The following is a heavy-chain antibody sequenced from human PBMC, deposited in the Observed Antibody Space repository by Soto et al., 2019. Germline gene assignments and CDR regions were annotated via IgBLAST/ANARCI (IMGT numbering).Heavy chain of an antibody. CDR1: GGSISSGDYY. Sequence: QVQLLESGPGLVKPSQTLSLTCTVSGGSISSGDYYWSWIRQPPGKGLEWIGSIYYSGSTYYNPSLKSRVTISVDTSTNQFSLKLNSVTAADTAVYYCASRHSSPYFDYWGQGTLVTVSS. J-gene: IGHJ4*02. CDR3: ASRHSSPYFDY. V-gene: IGHV4-30-4*01. D-gene: IGHD6-13*01. CDR2: IYYSGST.